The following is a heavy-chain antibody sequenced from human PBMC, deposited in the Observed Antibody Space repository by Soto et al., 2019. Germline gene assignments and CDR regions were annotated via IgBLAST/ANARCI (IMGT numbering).Heavy chain of an antibody. CDR2: IYYSDST. CDR1: GGSISSGDYY. J-gene: IGHJ5*02. CDR3: ARAYYDTSGYSLDP. Sequence: SETLSLTCTVSGGSISSGDYYWSWIRQPPGKGLEWIGYIYYSDSTNYNPSLKSRVIISVDTSKNQFSLRLSSVTAADTAVYYCARAYYDTSGYSLDPWGQGILVTVSS. D-gene: IGHD3-22*01. V-gene: IGHV4-61*08.